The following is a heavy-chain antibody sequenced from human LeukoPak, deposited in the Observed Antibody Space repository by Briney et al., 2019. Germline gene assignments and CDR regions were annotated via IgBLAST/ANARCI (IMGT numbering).Heavy chain of an antibody. Sequence: PGGSLRLSCAASGFTFSDYYMSWIRQAPGKGLEWVSYISSSSSYTNYADSVKGRFTISRDNAKNSLYLRMNSLRAEDTAVYYCARDWNYYDSSGSRYDAFDIWGQGTMVTVSS. J-gene: IGHJ3*02. CDR1: GFTFSDYY. V-gene: IGHV3-11*05. CDR2: ISSSSSYT. D-gene: IGHD3-22*01. CDR3: ARDWNYYDSSGSRYDAFDI.